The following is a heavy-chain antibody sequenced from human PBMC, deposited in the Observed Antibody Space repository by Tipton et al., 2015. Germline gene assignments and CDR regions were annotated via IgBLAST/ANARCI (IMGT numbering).Heavy chain of an antibody. V-gene: IGHV3-23*01. J-gene: IGHJ3*01. D-gene: IGHD3-22*01. Sequence: SLRLSCEASGFTFSTYAMSWVRQAPGKGLEWLSGITGSGDKTYYTDSVKGRFTISRDNSKNTLDLKMNSLRAGDTAVYFCASHYDSSGYFIFDFWGQGTMVTVSS. CDR3: ASHYDSSGYFIFDF. CDR2: ITGSGDKT. CDR1: GFTFSTYA.